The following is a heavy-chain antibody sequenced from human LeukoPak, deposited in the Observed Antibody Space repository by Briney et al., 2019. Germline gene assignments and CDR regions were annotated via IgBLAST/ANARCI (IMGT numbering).Heavy chain of an antibody. J-gene: IGHJ3*02. CDR3: ARGFHSFDM. Sequence: GGSLRLSCAASGFIFSDHYMDWVRQAPGKGLEWVARSRNKVNSYSTVYAASVQGRFTISRDESKNSLFLQMDSLITEDTAVYFCARGFHSFDMWARGTMVTVSS. CDR1: GFIFSDHY. V-gene: IGHV3-72*01. CDR2: SRNKVNSYST.